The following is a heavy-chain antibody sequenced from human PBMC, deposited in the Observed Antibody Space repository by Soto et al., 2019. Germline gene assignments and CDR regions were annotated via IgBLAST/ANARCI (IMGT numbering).Heavy chain of an antibody. CDR3: ARDLLVADQLLVRGVGYYYGMDV. D-gene: IGHD3-10*01. V-gene: IGHV4-31*03. CDR1: GGSISSGGYY. Sequence: SETLSLTCTVSGGSISSGGYYWSWIRQHPGKGLEWIGYIYYSGSTYYNPSLKSRVTISVDTSKNQFSLKLSSVTAADTAVYYCARDLLVADQLLVRGVGYYYGMDVWGQGTTVTVSS. CDR2: IYYSGST. J-gene: IGHJ6*02.